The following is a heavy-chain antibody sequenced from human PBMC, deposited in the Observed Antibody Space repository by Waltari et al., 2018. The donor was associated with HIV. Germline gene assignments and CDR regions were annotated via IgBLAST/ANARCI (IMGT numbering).Heavy chain of an antibody. CDR1: GFTFSSYW. CDR3: ASGYSSSWRSDYYYYGMDV. D-gene: IGHD6-13*01. V-gene: IGHV3-74*01. CDR2: INSEGSST. J-gene: IGHJ6*02. Sequence: EVQLVESGGGLVQPGGSLRLSCAASGFTFSSYWMHWVRQAPGKGRVWVSRINSEGSSTSYADSVKGRFTISRDNAKNTLYLQMNSLRAEDTAVYYCASGYSSSWRSDYYYYGMDVWGQGTTVTVSS.